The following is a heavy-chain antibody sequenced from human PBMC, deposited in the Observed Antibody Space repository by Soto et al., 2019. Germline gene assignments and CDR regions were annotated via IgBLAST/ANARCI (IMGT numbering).Heavy chain of an antibody. CDR2: ISYDGSNK. V-gene: IGHV3-30*18. J-gene: IGHJ3*01. CDR1: GFTFSSYG. D-gene: IGHD3-22*01. CDR3: PKVARRGYITMLVASVLDAFDL. Sequence: QVQLVESGGGVVQPGRSLRLSCAASGFTFSSYGMHWVRQAPGKGLEWVAVISYDGSNKYYADSVKGRFTISRDNSKNTLYLQMNRLKAEETSVYYCPKVARRGYITMLVASVLDAFDLWGQGTMVTVSS.